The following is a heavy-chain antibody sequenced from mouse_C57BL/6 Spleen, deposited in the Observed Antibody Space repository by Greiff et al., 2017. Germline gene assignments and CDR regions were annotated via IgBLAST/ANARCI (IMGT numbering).Heavy chain of an antibody. CDR1: GYTFTDYN. D-gene: IGHD1-1*01. Sequence: VQLQQSGPELVKPGASVKMSCKASGYTFTDYNMHWVKQSHGKSLEWIGYINPNNGGTSYNQKFKGKATLTVNKSSSTAYMELRSLTSEDSAVYYCATYYGSSPHYWGQGTTITVSS. CDR2: INPNNGGT. V-gene: IGHV1-22*01. CDR3: ATYYGSSPHY. J-gene: IGHJ2*01.